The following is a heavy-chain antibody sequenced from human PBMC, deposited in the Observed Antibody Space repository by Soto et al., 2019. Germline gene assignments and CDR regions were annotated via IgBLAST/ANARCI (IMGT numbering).Heavy chain of an antibody. Sequence: SETLSLTCTVSGGSISSYYWSWIRQPPGKGLEWIGYIYYNVNTNYNPSLKSRVTISVDTSKNQFSLKLSSVTAADTAVYYCARGQGNWYYDSSGYYRRPPYYYYYGMDVWGQGTTVTVSS. J-gene: IGHJ6*02. CDR2: IYYNVNT. D-gene: IGHD3-22*01. CDR3: ARGQGNWYYDSSGYYRRPPYYYYYGMDV. V-gene: IGHV4-59*12. CDR1: GGSISSYY.